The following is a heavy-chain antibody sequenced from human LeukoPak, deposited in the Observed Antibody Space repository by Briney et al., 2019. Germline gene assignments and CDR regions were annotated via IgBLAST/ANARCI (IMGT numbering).Heavy chain of an antibody. CDR3: ARGKITVTGYYYAMDV. V-gene: IGHV4-39*07. CDR2: INHSGTT. CDR1: GGSISSSFYY. J-gene: IGHJ6*02. Sequence: SETLSLTCTVSGGSISSSFYYWSWIRQSPGKGLEWIGEINHSGTTNYNPSLMSRVTISVDTSKNQFSLRLSSVTAADTAVYYCARGKITVTGYYYAMDVWGQGTTVTVSS. D-gene: IGHD4-11*01.